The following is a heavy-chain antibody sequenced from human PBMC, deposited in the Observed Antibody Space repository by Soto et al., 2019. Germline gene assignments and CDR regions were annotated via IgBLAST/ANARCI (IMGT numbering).Heavy chain of an antibody. D-gene: IGHD2-2*01. J-gene: IGHJ6*02. CDR1: GDSVSSNSAA. CDR3: ARDAQNCSSTSCYDYYYGMDV. V-gene: IGHV6-1*01. CDR2: TYYRSKWYN. Sequence: SQTLSLTCAISGDSVSSNSAAWNWIRQSPSRGLEWLGRTYYRSKWYNDYAVSVKSRITINPDTSKHQFSLQLNSVTPEDTAVYYCARDAQNCSSTSCYDYYYGMDVWGQGTTVTVSS.